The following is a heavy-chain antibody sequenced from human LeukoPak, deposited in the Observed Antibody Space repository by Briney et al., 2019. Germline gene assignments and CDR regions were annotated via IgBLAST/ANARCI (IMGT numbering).Heavy chain of an antibody. D-gene: IGHD6-19*01. J-gene: IGHJ4*02. CDR3: ARGSLRLPDY. CDR1: GFNFASNW. CDR2: INSGGSGT. Sequence: GGSLRLSCAASGFNFASNWMHWVRQTPGKGLVWVSRINSGGSGTSYADSVKGRFTISRDNAKNTLYLQMNSLRADDTAVYYCARGSLRLPDYWGQGTMVTVSS. V-gene: IGHV3-74*01.